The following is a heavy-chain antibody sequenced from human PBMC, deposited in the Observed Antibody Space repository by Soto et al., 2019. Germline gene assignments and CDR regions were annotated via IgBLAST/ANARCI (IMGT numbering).Heavy chain of an antibody. CDR3: AKAVIVATIPGRGTPFDY. CDR2: VSGADGDA. Sequence: QVQLVQSGAEVKKPGASVRVSCKASGYSFTSYHIAWVRQAPGQGLEWMGSVSGADGDANYAQNPQRRGTMNTDPSTNTAYMELRSLRSDDTAMYFCAKAVIVATIPGRGTPFDYWGQGTLVTVSS. D-gene: IGHD5-12*01. V-gene: IGHV1-18*01. CDR1: GYSFTSYH. J-gene: IGHJ4*02.